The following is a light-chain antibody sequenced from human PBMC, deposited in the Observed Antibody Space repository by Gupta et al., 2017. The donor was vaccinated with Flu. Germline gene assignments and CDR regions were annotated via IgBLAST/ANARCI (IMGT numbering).Light chain of an antibody. CDR1: QSISSW. J-gene: IGKJ1*01. V-gene: IGKV1-5*03. CDR2: KAS. CDR3: QQYNSYPWT. Sequence: ITMTQSPSTLSASVGDRVTITCRASQSISSWLAWYQQKPGKAPKLLIYKASSLESGVPSRFSGSGSGTEFTLTISSLQPDDFATYYCQQYNSYPWTFGQGTKVEIK.